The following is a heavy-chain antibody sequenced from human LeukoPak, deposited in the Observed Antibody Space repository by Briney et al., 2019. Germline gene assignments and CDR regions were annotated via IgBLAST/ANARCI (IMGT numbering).Heavy chain of an antibody. CDR3: ARLLGDRTIYDS. Sequence: GESLRLSCAASGFTFRTYWMSWVRQVPGKGLELVASINPGGRETYYVVSLKGRFTISTDNAMNSFFLQMNSLRADDTAVYYCARLLGDRTIYDSWGQGKLVTVSS. J-gene: IGHJ4*02. CDR2: INPGGRET. CDR1: GFTFRTYW. V-gene: IGHV3-7*01. D-gene: IGHD3-10*01.